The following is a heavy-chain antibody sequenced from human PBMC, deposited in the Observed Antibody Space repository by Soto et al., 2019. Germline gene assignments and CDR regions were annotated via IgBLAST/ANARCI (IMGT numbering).Heavy chain of an antibody. CDR2: ISAYNGNT. J-gene: IGHJ4*02. CDR1: GYTFTSYG. V-gene: IGHV1-18*04. D-gene: IGHD3-10*01. CDR3: AREGITMVRGVMGTGCDY. Sequence: QVQLVQSGAEVKKPGASVKVSCKASGYTFTSYGISWVRQAPGQGLEWMGWISAYNGNTNYAQKLQGRVTMTTDTFTSTAYMELRSLRSDDTAVYYCAREGITMVRGVMGTGCDYWGQGTLVTVSS.